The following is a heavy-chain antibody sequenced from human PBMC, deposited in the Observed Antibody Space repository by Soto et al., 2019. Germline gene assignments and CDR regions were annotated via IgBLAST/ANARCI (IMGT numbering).Heavy chain of an antibody. J-gene: IGHJ4*02. CDR2: ISGSGGST. Sequence: GGSLRLSCAASGFTFSSYAMSWVRQAPGKGLEWVSAISGSGGSTYYADSVKGRFTISRDNSKNTLYLQMNSLRAEDTAVYYCAKREPYDYVWGSYRYTFPFDYWGQGT. CDR1: GFTFSSYA. CDR3: AKREPYDYVWGSYRYTFPFDY. D-gene: IGHD3-16*02. V-gene: IGHV3-23*01.